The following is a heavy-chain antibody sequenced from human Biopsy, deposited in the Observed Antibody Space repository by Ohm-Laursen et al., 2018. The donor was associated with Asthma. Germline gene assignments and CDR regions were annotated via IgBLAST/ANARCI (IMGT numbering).Heavy chain of an antibody. Sequence: YSVKISCKAPGGTFSNFAISWVRQAPGQGLEWLGGILTVFGTTNYAQKFQGRVTITADESTSTAYMEVTSLRSEDTAIYYCARCQVGYSSGWSLLLKKIYYSGMDVWGQGTAVTVSS. D-gene: IGHD6-19*01. CDR3: ARCQVGYSSGWSLLLKKIYYSGMDV. J-gene: IGHJ6*02. CDR2: ILTVFGTT. V-gene: IGHV1-69*01. CDR1: GGTFSNFA.